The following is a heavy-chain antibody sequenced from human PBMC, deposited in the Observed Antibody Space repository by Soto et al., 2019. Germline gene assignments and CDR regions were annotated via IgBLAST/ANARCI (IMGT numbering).Heavy chain of an antibody. CDR2: ISTSGSTI. Sequence: QVQLVESGGGLVKPGGSLRLSCAASRFTFSDYSMSWIRQAPGRGPEWVSYISTSGSTIFYADSVKGRFTMSRDNTMSLLYLQMNRLGVEDAAIYYCAREGPRKGTYLFDYWGQGTLVTVSS. CDR3: AREGPRKGTYLFDY. V-gene: IGHV3-11*01. D-gene: IGHD3-10*01. CDR1: RFTFSDYS. J-gene: IGHJ4*02.